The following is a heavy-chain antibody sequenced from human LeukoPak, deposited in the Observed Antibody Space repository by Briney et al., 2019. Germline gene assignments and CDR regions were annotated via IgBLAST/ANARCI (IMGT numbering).Heavy chain of an antibody. Sequence: GGSLRLSCAASGFTFSSYWMSWVRRAPGKGLEWVANIKQDGSEKYYVDSVKGRFTISRDNAKNSLYLQMNSLRAEDTAVYYCARDIVVVPAAMGAYYYYGMDVWGQGTTVTVSS. CDR3: ARDIVVVPAAMGAYYYYGMDV. V-gene: IGHV3-7*01. CDR1: GFTFSSYW. J-gene: IGHJ6*02. D-gene: IGHD2-2*01. CDR2: IKQDGSEK.